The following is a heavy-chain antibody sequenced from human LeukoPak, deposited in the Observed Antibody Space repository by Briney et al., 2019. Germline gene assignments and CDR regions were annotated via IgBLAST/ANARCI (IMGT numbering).Heavy chain of an antibody. CDR3: ARGYGNFDY. D-gene: IGHD5-18*01. J-gene: IGHJ4*02. V-gene: IGHV3-74*01. CDR1: GFTFSTYW. CDR2: INSDGTTT. Sequence: GGSLRLSCAASGFTFSTYWMHWVRQAPGKGLVWVSRINSDGTTTNYADSVKGRFTISRDNAKNSVYLQMNSLRAEDTAVYYCARGYGNFDYWGQGTLVTVSS.